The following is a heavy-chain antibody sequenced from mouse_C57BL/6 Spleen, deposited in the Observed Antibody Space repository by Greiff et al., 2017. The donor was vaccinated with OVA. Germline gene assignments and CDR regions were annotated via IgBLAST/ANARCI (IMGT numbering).Heavy chain of an antibody. D-gene: IGHD1-2*01. CDR1: GFTFSDYG. V-gene: IGHV5-17*01. Sequence: EVQLMESGGGLVKPGGSLKLSCAASGFTFSDYGMHWVRQAPEKGLEWVAYISSGSSTIYYADTVKGRFTISRDNAKNTLFLQMTSLRSEDTAMYYCARGLYGGRTGAMDYWGQGTSVTVSS. CDR3: ARGLYGGRTGAMDY. CDR2: ISSGSSTI. J-gene: IGHJ4*01.